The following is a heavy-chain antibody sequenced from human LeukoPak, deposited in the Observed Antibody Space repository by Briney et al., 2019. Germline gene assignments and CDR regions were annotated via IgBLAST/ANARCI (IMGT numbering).Heavy chain of an antibody. CDR1: GFTFSSYE. D-gene: IGHD3-10*02. CDR3: AELGITMIGGV. J-gene: IGHJ6*04. V-gene: IGHV3-48*03. CDR2: ISSSGSTI. Sequence: PGGSLRLSCAASGFTFSSYEMNWVRQAPGEGLGWVSYISSSGSTIYSAHSVRGRFTISREHAKSSLYLHMNSLRAETTGFFYCAELGITMIGGVWGKGTTVTISS.